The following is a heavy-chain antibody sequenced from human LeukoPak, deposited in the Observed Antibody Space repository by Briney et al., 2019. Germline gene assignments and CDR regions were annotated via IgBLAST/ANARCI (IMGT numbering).Heavy chain of an antibody. CDR3: ARLRRVGATPFDY. V-gene: IGHV4-39*07. J-gene: IGHJ4*02. CDR2: IFYSGST. D-gene: IGHD1-26*01. CDR1: GGSISNYY. Sequence: SETLSLTCTVSGGSISNYYWGWIRQPPGKGLEWIGNIFYSGSTYYSPSLRSRVTISLDTSRNQFSLKLSSVTAADTAVYYCARLRRVGATPFDYWGQGTLVTVSS.